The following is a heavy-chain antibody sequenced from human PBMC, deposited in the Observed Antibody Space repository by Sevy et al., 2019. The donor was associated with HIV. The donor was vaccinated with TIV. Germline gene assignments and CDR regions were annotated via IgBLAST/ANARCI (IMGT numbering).Heavy chain of an antibody. CDR2: LGGRGDTT. V-gene: IGHV3-23*01. Sequence: GGSLRLSCAASGFTFSSYAMTWVRQAPEKGLEWVSALGGRGDTTYYADSVKGRFTISSDNSKNILYLQMNSLRVEDTAVYYCARGGGWEVGSLGDWFGAWGQGTLVTVSS. CDR3: ARGGGWEVGSLGDWFGA. D-gene: IGHD1-26*01. CDR1: GFTFSSYA. J-gene: IGHJ5*02.